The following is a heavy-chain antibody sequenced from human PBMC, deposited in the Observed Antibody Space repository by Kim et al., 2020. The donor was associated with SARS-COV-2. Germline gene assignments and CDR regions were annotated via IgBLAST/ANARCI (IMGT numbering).Heavy chain of an antibody. V-gene: IGHV4-30-2*01. CDR2: IYHSGST. CDR3: ALRGGGVDAFDI. D-gene: IGHD3-3*01. Sequence: SETLSLTCAVSGGSISSGGYSWSWIRQPPGKGLEWIGYIYHSGSTYYNPSLKSRVTISVDRSKNQFSLKLSSVTAADTAVYYCALRGGGVDAFDIWGQGTMVTVSS. CDR1: GGSISSGGYS. J-gene: IGHJ3*02.